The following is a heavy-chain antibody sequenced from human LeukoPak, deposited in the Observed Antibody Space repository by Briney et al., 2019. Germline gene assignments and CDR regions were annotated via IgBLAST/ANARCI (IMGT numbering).Heavy chain of an antibody. J-gene: IGHJ5*02. Sequence: GASVKVSCKASGYTFTTYAMNWVRQAPGQGLEWMGWISAYNGNTNYAQKLQGRVTMTTDTSTSTAYMELRSLRSGDTAVYYCARDGGSYWFDPWGQGTLVTVSS. CDR3: ARDGGSYWFDP. D-gene: IGHD1-26*01. CDR1: GYTFTTYA. V-gene: IGHV1-18*01. CDR2: ISAYNGNT.